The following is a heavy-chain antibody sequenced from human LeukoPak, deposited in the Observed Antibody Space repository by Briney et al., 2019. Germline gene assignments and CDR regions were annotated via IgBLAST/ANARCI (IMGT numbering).Heavy chain of an antibody. CDR2: IRGGGVNI. CDR3: AKEFFGSVNYFNGVFDS. D-gene: IGHD3-10*01. CDR1: GFTFSSCA. Sequence: PGGSLRLSCAASGFTFSSCAMSWVRQAPGKGLEWVSSIRGGGVNIQYAVSVKGRFTISRDNSNNTLHLQMNSLRVEDTAVYYCAKEFFGSVNYFNGVFDSSGQGALVTVFS. J-gene: IGHJ4*02. V-gene: IGHV3-23*01.